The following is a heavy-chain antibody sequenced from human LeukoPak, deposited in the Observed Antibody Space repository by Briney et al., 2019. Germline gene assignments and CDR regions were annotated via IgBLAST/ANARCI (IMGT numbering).Heavy chain of an antibody. CDR2: ISAYNGNT. V-gene: IGHV1-18*01. Sequence: GASVKVSCKASGYTFTSYGISWVRQAPGQGLEWMGWISAYNGNTNYAQKLQGRVTMTTDTSTSTAYMELRSLRSDDTAVYYCARSSLYSSSSSSDYWGQGTLVTVSS. CDR3: ARSSLYSSSSSSDY. CDR1: GYTFTSYG. D-gene: IGHD6-6*01. J-gene: IGHJ4*02.